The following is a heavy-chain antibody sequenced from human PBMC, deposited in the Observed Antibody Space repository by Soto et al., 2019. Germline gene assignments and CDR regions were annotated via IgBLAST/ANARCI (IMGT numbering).Heavy chain of an antibody. Sequence: GDSLKISCEGSGYRFTSYWIAWVRQMPGKGLEWMGIIYPGDSNTKYSPSFQGQVTISVDKSISTAFLQWSSLKASDTAMYYCARQREDSYDNSGYFYSDYWGQGTLVTVSS. J-gene: IGHJ4*02. D-gene: IGHD3-22*01. CDR1: GYRFTSYW. CDR2: IYPGDSNT. CDR3: ARQREDSYDNSGYFYSDY. V-gene: IGHV5-51*01.